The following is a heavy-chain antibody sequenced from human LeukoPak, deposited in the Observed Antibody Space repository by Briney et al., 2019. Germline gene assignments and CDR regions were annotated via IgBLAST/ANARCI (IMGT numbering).Heavy chain of an antibody. Sequence: GGSLRLSCAASGLTVTNNYMSWVRQAPGNGLEWVSSISGSGGGTYYADSVKGRFTLSRDNSMNTLYLQMKSLRAEDTAVYYCAKDVESGRSADYWGQGTLVTVSS. D-gene: IGHD3-10*01. J-gene: IGHJ4*02. V-gene: IGHV3-23*01. CDR2: ISGSGGGT. CDR1: GLTVTNNY. CDR3: AKDVESGRSADY.